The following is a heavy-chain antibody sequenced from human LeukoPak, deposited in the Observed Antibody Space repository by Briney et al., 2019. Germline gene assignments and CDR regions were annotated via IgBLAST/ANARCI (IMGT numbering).Heavy chain of an antibody. V-gene: IGHV4-38-2*02. CDR1: GYSISSDYY. D-gene: IGHD2-15*01. CDR3: ARSVEGYCRGGSCYYYSYYMDV. CDR2: IYHSGST. Sequence: RASETLSLTCTVSGYSISSDYYWGWIRQPPGKGLEWIGSIYHSGSTYYKPSLKSRVTISVDTSKNQFSLKLSSVTAADMAVYYCARSVEGYCRGGSCYYYSYYMDVWGKGTTVTISS. J-gene: IGHJ6*03.